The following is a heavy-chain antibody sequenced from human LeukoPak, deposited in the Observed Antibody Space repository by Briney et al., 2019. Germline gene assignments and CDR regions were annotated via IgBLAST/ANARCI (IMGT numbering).Heavy chain of an antibody. CDR2: IRYDGRNK. CDR3: ARGMGHYSGSFAH. D-gene: IGHD1-26*01. V-gene: IGHV3-30*02. J-gene: IGHJ4*02. Sequence: GGSLRLSCAGSGFTFSASGMHWVRQAPGKGLEWVAFIRYDGRNKYYADSVKGRFTISRDNSKNTLYLQMNSLRAEDTAVYYCARGMGHYSGSFAHWGQGTLVTVSS. CDR1: GFTFSASG.